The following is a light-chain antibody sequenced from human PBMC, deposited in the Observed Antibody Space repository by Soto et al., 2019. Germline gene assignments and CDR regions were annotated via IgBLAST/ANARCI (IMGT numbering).Light chain of an antibody. J-gene: IGKJ5*01. Sequence: ENVLTQSPGTLSLSPGERATLSCRATQSVSSNFLAWYQQKPGQAPRLLIYAASSRATGIPDRFSGSGSGTDFTLTISRLEPEDLAVYYCQQYGSSPITFGHGTRLEIK. V-gene: IGKV3-20*01. CDR3: QQYGSSPIT. CDR1: QSVSSNF. CDR2: AAS.